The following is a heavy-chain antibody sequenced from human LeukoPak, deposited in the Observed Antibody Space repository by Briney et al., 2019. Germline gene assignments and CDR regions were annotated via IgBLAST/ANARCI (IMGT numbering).Heavy chain of an antibody. CDR2: TYYRSKWYN. J-gene: IGHJ6*03. CDR3: ARDIMITFGGVYYYYYMDV. D-gene: IGHD3-16*01. V-gene: IGHV6-1*01. CDR1: GDSVSSNSAA. Sequence: SQTLSLTCALSGDSVSSNSAAWDWIRQSPSRGLEWLGRTYYRSKWYNDYAVSVKSRITINPDTSKNQFSLQLNSVTPEDTAVYYCARDIMITFGGVYYYYYMDVWGKGTTVTVSS.